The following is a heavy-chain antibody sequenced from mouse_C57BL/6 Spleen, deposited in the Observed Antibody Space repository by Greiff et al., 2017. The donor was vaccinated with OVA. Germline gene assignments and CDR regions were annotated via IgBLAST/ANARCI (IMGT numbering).Heavy chain of an antibody. CDR3: ARWDYYGYDEGY. Sequence: VKLVESGAELVKPGASVKISCKASGYAFSSYWMNWVKQRPGKGLEWIGQIYPGDGDTNYNGKFKGKATLTADKSSSTAYMQLSSLTSEDSAVYFCARWDYYGYDEGYWGQGTTLTVSS. V-gene: IGHV1-80*01. D-gene: IGHD2-2*01. CDR2: IYPGDGDT. J-gene: IGHJ2*01. CDR1: GYAFSSYW.